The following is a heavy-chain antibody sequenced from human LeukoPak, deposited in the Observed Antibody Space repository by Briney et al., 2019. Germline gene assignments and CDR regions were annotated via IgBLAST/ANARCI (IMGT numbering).Heavy chain of an antibody. CDR1: GYSFTSYW. V-gene: IGHV5-51*01. J-gene: IGHJ4*02. CDR2: IYPGDSDT. CDR3: ARTEGPYGGTSQGDFDY. Sequence: GESLKISCKGSGYSFTSYWIGWVRQMPGKGLEWMGIIYPGDSDTRYSPSFQGQVTISADKSISTAYLQWGSLKASDTAMYYCARTEGPYGGTSQGDFDYWGQGTLVTVSS. D-gene: IGHD4-23*01.